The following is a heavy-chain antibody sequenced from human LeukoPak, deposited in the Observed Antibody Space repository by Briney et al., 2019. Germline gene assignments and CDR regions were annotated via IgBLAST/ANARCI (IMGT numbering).Heavy chain of an antibody. J-gene: IGHJ4*02. CDR1: GFTISSYW. CDR2: IKQDGSEE. Sequence: PGGSLRLSCVASGFTISSYWMHWVRQAPGKGLEWVANIKQDGSEEYYVDSVKGRFTISRDNAKNSLYLQMNGLRAEDTAVYYCARRYFDYWGQGILVTVSS. V-gene: IGHV3-7*03. CDR3: ARRYFDY.